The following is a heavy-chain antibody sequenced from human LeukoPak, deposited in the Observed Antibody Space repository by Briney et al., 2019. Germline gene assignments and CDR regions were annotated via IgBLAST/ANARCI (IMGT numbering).Heavy chain of an antibody. J-gene: IGHJ4*02. D-gene: IGHD3-22*01. CDR1: GNTFTDLS. CDR2: FDPEDVET. Sequence: ASVKVSCKVSGNTFTDLSMNWVRRAPGKGLEWMGGFDPEDVETIYAQKFQGRVTMTEDTPTDTAYMELSSLRSEDTAVYYCATAGDSSGPYFDYWGQGTLVTVSS. V-gene: IGHV1-24*01. CDR3: ATAGDSSGPYFDY.